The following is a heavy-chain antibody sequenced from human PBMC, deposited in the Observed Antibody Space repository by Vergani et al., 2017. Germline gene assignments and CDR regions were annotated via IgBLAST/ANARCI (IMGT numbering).Heavy chain of an antibody. CDR2: ISYDGSNK. Sequence: QVQLVESGGGVVQPGRSLRLSCAASGFTFSSYAMHWVRQAPGKGLEWVAVISYDGSNKYYADSVKGRFTISRDNSKNTLYLQMNSLRAEDTAVYYCARAGGSSNAPDYWGQGTLVTVSS. V-gene: IGHV3-30-3*01. CDR3: ARAGGSSNAPDY. D-gene: IGHD6-13*01. J-gene: IGHJ4*02. CDR1: GFTFSSYA.